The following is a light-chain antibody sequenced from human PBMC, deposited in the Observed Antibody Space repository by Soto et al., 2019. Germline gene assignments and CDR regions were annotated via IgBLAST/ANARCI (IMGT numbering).Light chain of an antibody. CDR2: DVS. CDR1: QGVTTN. CDR3: QQYNNWPFS. Sequence: EIVMTQSPATLSVSPGERSTLSWRAGQGVTTNFAWYQQKSGQSPRLLIYDVSIRATGVPARFSGTGSETDFTLTISGLQSEDSAVYCCQQYNNWPFSFGQGTRLEI. J-gene: IGKJ5*01. V-gene: IGKV3-15*01.